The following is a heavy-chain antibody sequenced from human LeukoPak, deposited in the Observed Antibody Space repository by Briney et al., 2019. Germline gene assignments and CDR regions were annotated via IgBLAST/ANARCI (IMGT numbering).Heavy chain of an antibody. CDR1: GGSFSGYY. CDR2: IYYSGST. CDR3: ARDPSDFWSGQSGEDAFDI. J-gene: IGHJ3*02. V-gene: IGHV4-59*01. Sequence: SETLSLTCAVYGGSFSGYYWSWIRQPPGKGLEWIGYIYYSGSTNYNPSLKSRVTISVDTSKNQFSLKLSSVTAADTAVYYCARDPSDFWSGQSGEDAFDIWGQGTMVTVSS. D-gene: IGHD3-3*01.